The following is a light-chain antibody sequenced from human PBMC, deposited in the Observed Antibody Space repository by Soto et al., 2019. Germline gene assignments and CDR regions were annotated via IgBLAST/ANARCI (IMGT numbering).Light chain of an antibody. V-gene: IGLV1-40*01. Sequence: QSVLTQPPSVSGAPGQRVTISCTGSSSNIGAGYDVHWYQQLPGTAPKLLIYGNSNRPSGVPDRFSGSKSGTSASLAITGLQAEDEADYYCQSYDSSLSAVFGTRTKVTVL. J-gene: IGLJ1*01. CDR2: GNS. CDR3: QSYDSSLSAV. CDR1: SSNIGAGYD.